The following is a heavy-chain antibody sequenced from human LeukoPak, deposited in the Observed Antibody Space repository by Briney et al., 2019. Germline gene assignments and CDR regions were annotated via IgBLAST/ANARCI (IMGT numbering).Heavy chain of an antibody. Sequence: GGSLRLSCAASGFTCSSYAMSWVRQAPGKGLEWVSAISGSGGSTYYADSVKGRFTISRDNSKNTLYLQMNSLRAEDTAVYYCAKYKAPYYDFWSGSAFDYWGQGTLVTLSS. V-gene: IGHV3-23*01. D-gene: IGHD3-3*01. CDR2: ISGSGGST. CDR3: AKYKAPYYDFWSGSAFDY. CDR1: GFTCSSYA. J-gene: IGHJ4*02.